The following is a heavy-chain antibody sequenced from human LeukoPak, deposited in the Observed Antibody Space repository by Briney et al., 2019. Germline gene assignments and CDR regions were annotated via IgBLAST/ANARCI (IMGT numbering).Heavy chain of an antibody. Sequence: PGGSLRLSCAVSGFTFTNYWMSWARQSPGKGLEWVANIYLDGSRAYYVDSVKGRFTISRGNAKKSLYLQMNSLGAEDTAVYYCARGPSARFFGVAKGAFDIWGQGTMVTVSS. J-gene: IGHJ3*02. CDR1: GFTFTNYW. D-gene: IGHD3-3*01. CDR3: ARGPSARFFGVAKGAFDI. V-gene: IGHV3-7*01. CDR2: IYLDGSRA.